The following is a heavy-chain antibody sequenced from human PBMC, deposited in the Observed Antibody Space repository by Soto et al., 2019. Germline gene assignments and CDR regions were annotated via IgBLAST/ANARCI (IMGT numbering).Heavy chain of an antibody. Sequence: GGSLRLSCVASGFTFRTYTMNWVRQAPGKGLEWVSGIRGFSPYTFYSESVKGRFTISRDNAKNSLYLQMNSLRAEDTAVYYCARDRGYDAHDYYYNAMDFWGQRSTVTVSS. CDR2: IRGFSPYT. V-gene: IGHV3-21*01. D-gene: IGHD2-15*01. CDR3: ARDRGYDAHDYYYNAMDF. CDR1: GFTFRTYT. J-gene: IGHJ6*02.